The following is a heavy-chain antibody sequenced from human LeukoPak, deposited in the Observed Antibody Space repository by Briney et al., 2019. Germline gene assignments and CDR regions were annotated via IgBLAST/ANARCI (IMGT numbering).Heavy chain of an antibody. CDR3: ARGSYDILTGYYYRYYYMDV. J-gene: IGHJ6*03. V-gene: IGHV1-69*05. Sequence: VASVKVSCKASGGTFSSYAISWVRQAPGQGLEWMGGIIPIIGTANYAQKFQGRVTITTDESTSTAYMELSSLRPEDTAVYYCARGSYDILTGYYYRYYYMDVWGKGTTVTVSS. D-gene: IGHD3-9*01. CDR1: GGTFSSYA. CDR2: IIPIIGTA.